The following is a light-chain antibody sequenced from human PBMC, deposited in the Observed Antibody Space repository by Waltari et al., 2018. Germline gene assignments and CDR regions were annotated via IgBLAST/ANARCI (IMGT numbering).Light chain of an antibody. V-gene: IGKV3-15*01. CDR1: QSVIRN. CDR3: QQYNNWPPLYT. CDR2: GAS. J-gene: IGKJ2*01. Sequence: EIVMTQSPATLSVSPGERATPSCRASQSVIRNLAWYQQKPGQAPRLLIYGASTRATGIPARFSGSGSGTEFTLTISSLQFEDFAVYYCQQYNNWPPLYTFGQGTKLEIK.